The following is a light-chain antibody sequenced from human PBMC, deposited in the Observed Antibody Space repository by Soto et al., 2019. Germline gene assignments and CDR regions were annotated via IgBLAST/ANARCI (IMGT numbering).Light chain of an antibody. V-gene: IGKV3-20*01. Sequence: EIVLTQSPGTLSLSPGERATLSCRASQSVSSSYLAWYQQKPGQAPALLISGTSNRATGIPDRFSGSGSGTDFTLTISRLDPEDFAVYYCQQYGSSPLTFGGGTKVEIK. CDR3: QQYGSSPLT. CDR2: GTS. CDR1: QSVSSSY. J-gene: IGKJ4*02.